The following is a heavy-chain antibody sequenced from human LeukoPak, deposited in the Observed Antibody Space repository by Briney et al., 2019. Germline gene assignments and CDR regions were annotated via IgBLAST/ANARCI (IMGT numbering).Heavy chain of an antibody. V-gene: IGHV6-1*01. CDR3: ARSPHLGSYGYGPWELPVPYFDY. J-gene: IGHJ4*02. D-gene: IGHD3-16*01. CDR2: TYYRSKWYN. CDR1: GDSVSSNSAA. Sequence: SQTLSLTCAISGDSVSSNSAAWNWIRQSPSRGLEWLGRTYYRSKWYNDYAVSVKSRITINPDTSKNQFSLQLNSVTPEDTAVYYCARSPHLGSYGYGPWELPVPYFDYWGQGTLVTVSS.